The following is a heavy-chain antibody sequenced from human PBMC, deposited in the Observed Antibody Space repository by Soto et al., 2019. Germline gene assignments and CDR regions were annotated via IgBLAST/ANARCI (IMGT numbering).Heavy chain of an antibody. V-gene: IGHV1-69*04. CDR3: ARDLGYCSGGSC. CDR2: IIPILGIA. Sequence: QVQLVQSGAEVKKPGSSVKVSCKASGGTFSSYPISWVRQAPGQGLEWMGRIIPILGIANYAQKFQGRVTITADKSTSTAYMELSSLRSEDTAVYYCARDLGYCSGGSCWGQGTLVTVSS. D-gene: IGHD2-15*01. J-gene: IGHJ4*02. CDR1: GGTFSSYP.